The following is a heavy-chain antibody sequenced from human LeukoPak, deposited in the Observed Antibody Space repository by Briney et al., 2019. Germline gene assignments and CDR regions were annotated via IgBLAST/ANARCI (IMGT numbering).Heavy chain of an antibody. D-gene: IGHD3-10*01. Sequence: GGSLRLFCEASGFTFSRYAMHWVRQAPGKGLEWVAVISYDVTNKSYADCVKGRFTISRDNAKSTRYLQKNSLRADDTAVYYCARFDGSGSPTPWGQGALVTVSS. CDR3: ARFDGSGSPTP. J-gene: IGHJ5*02. CDR2: ISYDVTNK. CDR1: GFTFSRYA. V-gene: IGHV3-30-3*01.